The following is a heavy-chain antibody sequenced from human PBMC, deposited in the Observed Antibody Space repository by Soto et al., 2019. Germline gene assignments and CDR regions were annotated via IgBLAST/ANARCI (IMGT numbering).Heavy chain of an antibody. CDR2: ISNSGTT. CDR3: ARAKGVIVVVTSLLGWFDP. CDR1: GDSISSGYYY. J-gene: IGHJ5*02. D-gene: IGHD2-21*02. Sequence: QVQLQESGPGLVKPSQTLSLTCSVSGDSISSGYYYWTWIRQHPGKGLEWIGGISNSGTTYYNPSLKSRLFISVDTSRKQFSLKLRSVAAADTATYYCARAKGVIVVVTSLLGWFDPWGQGTLVTVSS. V-gene: IGHV4-31*03.